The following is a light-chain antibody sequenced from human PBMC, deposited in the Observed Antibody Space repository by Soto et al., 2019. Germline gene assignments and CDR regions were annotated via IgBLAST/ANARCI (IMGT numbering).Light chain of an antibody. CDR3: QQYTNWPLT. V-gene: IGKV3-15*01. CDR1: QSVATN. CDR2: AAS. J-gene: IGKJ5*01. Sequence: EIVLTQSPGTLSVSPGETATLSCRASQSVATNLAWYQQDPGQAPRLLIYAASIRAPGIPARFSGSGSGTDFTLTISSLQSEDFAVYFCQQYTNWPLTFGQGTRLEIK.